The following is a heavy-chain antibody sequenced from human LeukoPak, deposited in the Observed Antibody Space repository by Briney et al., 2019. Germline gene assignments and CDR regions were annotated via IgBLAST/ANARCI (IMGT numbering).Heavy chain of an antibody. V-gene: IGHV3-73*01. CDR2: IRSKANSYAT. D-gene: IGHD2-15*01. CDR1: GFTFSSYS. Sequence: GGSLRLSCAACGFTFSSYSMNWVRQASGKGLEWVGRIRSKANSYATAYAASVKGRFTISRDDSKNTAYLQMNSLKTEDTAVYYCTRHESSLQDTNWFDPWGQGTLVTVSS. CDR3: TRHESSLQDTNWFDP. J-gene: IGHJ5*02.